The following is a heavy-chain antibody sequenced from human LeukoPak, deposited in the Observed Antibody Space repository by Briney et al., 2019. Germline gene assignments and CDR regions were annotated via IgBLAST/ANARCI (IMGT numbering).Heavy chain of an antibody. Sequence: GGSLRLSCTASGFTFGDYAMSWFRQAPGKGLEWVAVISYDGSNKYYADSVKGRFTISRDNSKNTLYLQMDSLRAEDTAVYYCARGVHQYFDYWGQGTLVTVSS. J-gene: IGHJ4*02. CDR1: GFTFGDYA. V-gene: IGHV3-30-3*01. D-gene: IGHD6-6*01. CDR3: ARGVHQYFDY. CDR2: ISYDGSNK.